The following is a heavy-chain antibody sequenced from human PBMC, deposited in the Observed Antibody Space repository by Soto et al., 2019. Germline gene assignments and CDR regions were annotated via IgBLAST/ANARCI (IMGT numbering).Heavy chain of an antibody. CDR1: GFTFSSYW. CDR3: ERGEDAGYWRGGSCSGDWFDP. V-gene: IGHV3-74*01. D-gene: IGHD2-15*01. J-gene: IGHJ5*02. CDR2: INSDGRST. Sequence: EVQLVESGGGLVQPGGSLRLSCAASGFTFSSYWMHWVRQAPGKGLVWVSRINSDGRSTSYADSVKGRFTISRDNAKNTLYLQMNSLRAEDTAVYYCERGEDAGYWRGGSCSGDWFDPWGQGTLVTVSS.